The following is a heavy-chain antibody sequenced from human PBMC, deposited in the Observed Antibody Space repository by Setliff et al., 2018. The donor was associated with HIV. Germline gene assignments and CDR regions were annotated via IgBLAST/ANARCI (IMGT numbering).Heavy chain of an antibody. CDR2: IYHSGNT. Sequence: SETLSLTCTVSGFSISNDYYWGWIRQPPGKGLEWIASIYHSGNTYYNPSLKSRVTISVDTSKNQFSLRLSSVTAADTAVYYCARDGSRTTGATGYYYGLDVWGQGTTVTVSS. D-gene: IGHD1-1*01. J-gene: IGHJ6*02. CDR1: GFSISNDYY. CDR3: ARDGSRTTGATGYYYGLDV. V-gene: IGHV4-38-2*02.